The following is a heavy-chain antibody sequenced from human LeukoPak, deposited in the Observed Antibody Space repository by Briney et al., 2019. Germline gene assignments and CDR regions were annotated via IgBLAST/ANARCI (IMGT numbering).Heavy chain of an antibody. Sequence: ASVKVSCKASGYTFTGYYMHWVRQAPGQGLEWMGWINPNSGGTNYAQKFQGRVTMTRDTSISTAYMELSRLRSDDTAVYYCARDPQGYCSGGSCYTITTFDYWGREPWSPPPQ. CDR1: GYTFTGYY. CDR2: INPNSGGT. V-gene: IGHV1-2*02. CDR3: ARDPQGYCSGGSCYTITTFDY. J-gene: IGHJ4*02. D-gene: IGHD2-15*01.